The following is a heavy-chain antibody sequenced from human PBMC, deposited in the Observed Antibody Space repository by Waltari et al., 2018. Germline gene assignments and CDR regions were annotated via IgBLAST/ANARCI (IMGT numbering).Heavy chain of an antibody. Sequence: EVQLVESGGGLVKPGGSLRLSCAASGFTFSSHSMNWVRQAPGKGLEWVSSICSSSTYIDYADSVKGRFTIARDNAKNSLYLQMNSLRAEDTAVYYCARVLGGYCSSTSCSGFDPWGQGTLVTVSS. CDR3: ARVLGGYCSSTSCSGFDP. CDR2: ICSSSTYI. J-gene: IGHJ5*02. D-gene: IGHD2-2*01. CDR1: GFTFSSHS. V-gene: IGHV3-21*01.